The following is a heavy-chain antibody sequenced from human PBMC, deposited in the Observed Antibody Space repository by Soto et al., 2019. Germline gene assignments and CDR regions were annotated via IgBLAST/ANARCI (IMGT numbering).Heavy chain of an antibody. CDR3: ARSQGSSTSLEIYYYYYYGMDV. Sequence: QVQLVQSGAEVKKPGSSVKVSCKASGGPFSSYAISWVRQAPGQGLEWMGGIIPISGTANYAQKFQGRVTITADESTSTAYMELSSLRSEDTAVYYCARSQGSSTSLEIYYYYYYGMDVWGQGTTVTVSS. CDR1: GGPFSSYA. J-gene: IGHJ6*02. CDR2: IIPISGTA. V-gene: IGHV1-69*01. D-gene: IGHD2-2*01.